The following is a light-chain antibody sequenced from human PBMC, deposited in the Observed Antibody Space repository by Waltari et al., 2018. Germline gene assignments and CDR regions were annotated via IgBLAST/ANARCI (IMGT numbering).Light chain of an antibody. J-gene: IGLJ3*02. V-gene: IGLV2-8*01. CDR3: NSYAGSNSVV. CDR1: TRAVGTYHA. CDR2: DVS. Sequence: QSALTQPPSASGSPGQSVSISCTGTTRAVGTYHAVSWYQQHPGKAPKLIIYDVSERPSGVPDRFSGSKAANTASLTVSGLQAEDEADYYCNSYAGSNSVVFGGGTKLTVL.